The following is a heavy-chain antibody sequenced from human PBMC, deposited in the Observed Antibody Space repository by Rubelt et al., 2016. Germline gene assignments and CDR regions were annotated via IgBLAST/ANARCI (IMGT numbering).Heavy chain of an antibody. CDR2: IDAGNGDT. V-gene: IGHV1-3*01. J-gene: IGHJ4*02. CDR1: GYTFTSYG. D-gene: IGHD3-22*01. CDR3: ARYYYDSSGYVYFDY. Sequence: QVQLVQSGAEVKKPGASVKVSCKASGYTFTSYGMHWVRQAPGQRLEWMGWIDAGNGDTKYSQKLKERVSITRDASANTAYMELSSLRSEDTAVYYCARYYYDSSGYVYFDYWGQGTLVTVSS.